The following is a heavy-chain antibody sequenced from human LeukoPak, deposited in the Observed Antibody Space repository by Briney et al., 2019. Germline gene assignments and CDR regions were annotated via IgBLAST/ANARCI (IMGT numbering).Heavy chain of an antibody. J-gene: IGHJ6*02. V-gene: IGHV3-48*04. Sequence: GGSLRLSCAASGFTFSSYTMDWVRQAPGKGLECISYISSSSSTIYYADSVKGRFTISRDNAKNSLYLQMNSLRAEDTAVYYCAREILRDYYYYYGMDVWGQGTTVTVSS. D-gene: IGHD5-12*01. CDR2: ISSSSSTI. CDR3: AREILRDYYYYYGMDV. CDR1: GFTFSSYT.